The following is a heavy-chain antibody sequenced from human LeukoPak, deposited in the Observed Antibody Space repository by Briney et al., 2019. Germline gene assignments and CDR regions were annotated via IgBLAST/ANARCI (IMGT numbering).Heavy chain of an antibody. D-gene: IGHD3-3*01. CDR3: ARDQYDTWSRRGNFDS. CDR2: IKLDGSEK. J-gene: IGHJ4*02. CDR1: GFSFSSYY. Sequence: GGSLRLSCAASGFSFSSYYMSWVRQAPGKGLEWVANIKLDGSEKNYVDSVKGRFTISRDNTKNSLYLQMNSLRVEDTAVFYCARDQYDTWSRRGNFDSWGQGTLVIVSS. V-gene: IGHV3-7*03.